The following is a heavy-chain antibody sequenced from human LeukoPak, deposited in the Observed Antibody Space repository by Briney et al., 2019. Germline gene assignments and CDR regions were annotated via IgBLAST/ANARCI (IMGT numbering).Heavy chain of an antibody. CDR2: INPNSGGT. CDR3: AREISSYGSGSGVVDY. Sequence: ASVKVSCKASGYTFTGYYMHWVRQAPGHGLEWMGWINPNSGGTNYAQKFQGRVTMTRDTSISTAYMELSRLRSDDTAVYYCAREISSYGSGSGVVDYWGQGTLVTVSS. J-gene: IGHJ4*02. V-gene: IGHV1-2*02. CDR1: GYTFTGYY. D-gene: IGHD3-10*01.